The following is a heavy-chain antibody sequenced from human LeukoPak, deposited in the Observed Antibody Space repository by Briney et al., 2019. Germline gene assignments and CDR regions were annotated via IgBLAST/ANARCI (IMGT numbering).Heavy chain of an antibody. CDR3: ARDGPLLRYFDWLSDAFDI. D-gene: IGHD3-9*01. Sequence: SETLSLTCTVSGGSISSCYWSWIRQPAGKGLEWIGRIYTSGSTNYNPSLKSRVTMSVDTSKNQFSLKLSSVTAADTAVYYCARDGPLLRYFDWLSDAFDIWGQGTMVTVSS. V-gene: IGHV4-4*07. CDR2: IYTSGST. CDR1: GGSISSCY. J-gene: IGHJ3*02.